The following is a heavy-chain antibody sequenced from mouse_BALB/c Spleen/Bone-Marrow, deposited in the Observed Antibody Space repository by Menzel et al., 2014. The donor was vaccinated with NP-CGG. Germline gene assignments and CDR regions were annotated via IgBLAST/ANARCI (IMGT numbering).Heavy chain of an antibody. J-gene: IGHJ4*01. CDR3: SRGVYDGSYVSAMDC. CDR1: GYTFTSYW. D-gene: IGHD2-3*01. Sequence: VQLQQSGSELVRPGASVQLSCKASGYTFTSYWMHWVRQRPGQGLEWVGELNPSNGRTIYNEKFKSKARLTVDNSPSTVYMQLSSPTSEDAAVYYCSRGVYDGSYVSAMDCWGQGTSVTVSS. V-gene: IGHV1S81*02. CDR2: LNPSNGRT.